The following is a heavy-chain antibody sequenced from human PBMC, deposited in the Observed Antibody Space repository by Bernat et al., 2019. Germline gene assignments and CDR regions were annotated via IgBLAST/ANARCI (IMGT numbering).Heavy chain of an antibody. V-gene: IGHV3-23*01. Sequence: EVQLLESGGGLVQPGGSRRLSCAASGFTFSSYAMSWARQPPGKGLEWVSAISGSGGSTYYADSVKGRFTIARDNSKTPLYLQMNSLRAEDTAVYYCAKDPIDEAPPHYGSGSWSIDYWGQGTLVTVSS. D-gene: IGHD3-10*01. CDR3: AKDPIDEAPPHYGSGSWSIDY. CDR1: GFTFSSYA. J-gene: IGHJ4*02. CDR2: ISGSGGST.